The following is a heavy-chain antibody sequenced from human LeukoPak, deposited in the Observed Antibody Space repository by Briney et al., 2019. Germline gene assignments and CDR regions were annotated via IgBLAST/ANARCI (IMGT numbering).Heavy chain of an antibody. D-gene: IGHD2-15*01. CDR2: CRNKANSYTT. J-gene: IGHJ4*02. CDR1: GFTFSDHF. Sequence: GGSLRLSCAASGFTFSDHFMDWVRQAPGTGLEWVGRCRNKANSYTTEYAASVKGRFTISRDDSTNSLCLQMNSLKIEDTAVYYCARDWDGGGRSPGYWGQGTLVTVSS. CDR3: ARDWDGGGRSPGY. V-gene: IGHV3-72*01.